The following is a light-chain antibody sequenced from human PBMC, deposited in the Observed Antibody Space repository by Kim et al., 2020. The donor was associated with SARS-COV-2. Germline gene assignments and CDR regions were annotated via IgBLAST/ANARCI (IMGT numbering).Light chain of an antibody. V-gene: IGLV3-19*01. CDR3: NSRDSSGNHYV. CDR2: GKN. Sequence: SSELTQDPAVSVALGQTVRITCQGDSLRSYYASWYQQKPGQAPVLVIYGKNNRPSGIPDRFSGSSSGNTASLTITGAQAEDEADYYCNSRDSSGNHYVLELGPRSPS. J-gene: IGLJ1*01. CDR1: SLRSYY.